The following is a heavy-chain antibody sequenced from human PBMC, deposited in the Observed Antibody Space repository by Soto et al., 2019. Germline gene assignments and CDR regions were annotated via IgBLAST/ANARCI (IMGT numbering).Heavy chain of an antibody. CDR3: TTDPGLTTDAFDI. CDR2: INSKTDGGTT. V-gene: IGHV3-15*01. Sequence: EGSRRLSCAASGFTFSNAWMSWVRQAPGKGLEWVGRINSKTDGGTTDYAAPVKGRFTISRDDSKNTLYLQMNSLKTEDTAVYYCTTDPGLTTDAFDIWGQGTIVTVSS. J-gene: IGHJ3*02. D-gene: IGHD4-4*01. CDR1: GFTFSNAW.